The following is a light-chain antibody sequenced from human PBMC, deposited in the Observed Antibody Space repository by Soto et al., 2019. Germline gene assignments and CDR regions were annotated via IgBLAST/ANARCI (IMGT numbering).Light chain of an antibody. CDR2: EVS. CDR1: SSDVGVYNY. CDR3: SSYAGSNNVV. J-gene: IGLJ2*01. V-gene: IGLV2-8*01. Sequence: QSALTQPPSASGSPGQSVTISCTGTSSDVGVYNYVSWYQQHPGKAPKLLIYEVSKRPSGVPDRFSGSKSGNTASLTVSGLQAEDEADFYCSSYAGSNNVVFGGGTKLT.